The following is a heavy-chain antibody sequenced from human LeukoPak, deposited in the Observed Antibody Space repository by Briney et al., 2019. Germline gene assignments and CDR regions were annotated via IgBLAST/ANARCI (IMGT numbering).Heavy chain of an antibody. J-gene: IGHJ3*02. Sequence: GGSLRLSCAASGFTVSSNYMSWVRQAPGKGLEWVSTIYSGGSTYYADSVKGRFTISRDNSKNTLYLQMNSLRAEDTAVYYCAKDLARWLGAFDIWGQGTMVTVSS. CDR2: IYSGGST. CDR1: GFTVSSNY. D-gene: IGHD5-12*01. CDR3: AKDLARWLGAFDI. V-gene: IGHV3-53*01.